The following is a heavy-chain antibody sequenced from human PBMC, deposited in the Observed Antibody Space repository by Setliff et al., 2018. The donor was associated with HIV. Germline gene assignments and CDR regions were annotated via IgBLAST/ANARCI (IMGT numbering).Heavy chain of an antibody. CDR2: ISAYNGNT. D-gene: IGHD4-17*01. V-gene: IGHV1-18*01. Sequence: ASVKVSCKASGYTFTSYGISWVRQAPGQGLEWMGWISAYNGNTNYAQKLQGRVTMTTGTSTSTAYMELRSLRSDDTAVYYCARDYGGNSRGDYYYGMDVWGQGTTVTVSS. CDR1: GYTFTSYG. J-gene: IGHJ6*02. CDR3: ARDYGGNSRGDYYYGMDV.